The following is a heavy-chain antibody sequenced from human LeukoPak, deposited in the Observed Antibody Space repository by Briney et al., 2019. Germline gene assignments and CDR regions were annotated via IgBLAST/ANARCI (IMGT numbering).Heavy chain of an antibody. CDR2: ISSSSSYI. V-gene: IGHV3-21*04. CDR3: AKVVRYNPDDY. D-gene: IGHD5-24*01. CDR1: GFTFSSYS. Sequence: GGSLRLSCAASGFTFSSYSMNWVRQAPGKGLEWVSSISSSSSYIYYADSVKGRFTISRDNSKNTLYLQMNSLRAEDTAVYYCAKVVRYNPDDYWGQGTLVTVSS. J-gene: IGHJ4*02.